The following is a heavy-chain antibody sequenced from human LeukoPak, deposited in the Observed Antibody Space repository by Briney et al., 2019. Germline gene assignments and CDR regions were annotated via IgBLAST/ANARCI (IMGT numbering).Heavy chain of an antibody. Sequence: GGSLRLSCAASGFTFSSYSMNWVRQAPGKGLEWVSVISYSGDTTYYADSVKGRFTFSRDNSRNTLYLQMNNLRVEDTAIYYCAKTAAAAGPTRHFDFWGQGSLVTVPS. CDR2: ISYSGDTT. CDR3: AKTAAAAGPTRHFDF. D-gene: IGHD6-13*01. J-gene: IGHJ4*02. CDR1: GFTFSSYS. V-gene: IGHV3-23*01.